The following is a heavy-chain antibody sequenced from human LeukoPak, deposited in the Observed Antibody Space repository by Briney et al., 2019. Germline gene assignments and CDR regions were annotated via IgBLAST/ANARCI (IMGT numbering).Heavy chain of an antibody. CDR3: ARTSASYYYYMDV. CDR2: IYFVGSA. Sequence: PSETLSLTCSVSGGAIHSYYWSWIRQPPGKGLEWIGYIYFVGSANYNPSLKSRVTISLDKSRKQMSLNLNSVTAADTAVYYCARTSASYYYYMDVWGKGTAVTISS. J-gene: IGHJ6*03. D-gene: IGHD3-3*01. V-gene: IGHV4-59*01. CDR1: GGAIHSYY.